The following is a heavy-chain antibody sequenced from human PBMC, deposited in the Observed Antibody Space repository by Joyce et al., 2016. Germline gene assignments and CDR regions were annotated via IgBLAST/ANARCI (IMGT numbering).Heavy chain of an antibody. D-gene: IGHD6-19*01. J-gene: IGHJ4*02. CDR2: ISGGSGNT. V-gene: IGHV1-3*01. Sequence: QVQLVQSGAEGRKPGASVTISCKTSGYTFTNYAMHWVRQAPGQRLEWMGWISGGSGNTKYSEKFQGRVTISRDTSSKTAYLELSSLTSEDTAVYYCARGSVAANDYWGQGTLVTVSS. CDR3: ARGSVAANDY. CDR1: GYTFTNYA.